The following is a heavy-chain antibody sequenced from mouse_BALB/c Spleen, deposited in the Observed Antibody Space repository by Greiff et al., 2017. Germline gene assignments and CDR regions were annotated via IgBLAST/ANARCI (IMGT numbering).Heavy chain of an antibody. V-gene: IGHV5-17*02. J-gene: IGHJ3*01. Sequence: EVKLVESGGGLVQPGGSRKLSCAASGFTFSSFGMHWVRQAPEKGLEWVAYISSGSSTIYYADTVKGRFTISRDNPKNTLFLQMTSLRSEDTAMYYCARWVNYGAYWGQGTLVTVSA. CDR3: ARWVNYGAY. CDR1: GFTFSSFG. D-gene: IGHD1-1*01. CDR2: ISSGSSTI.